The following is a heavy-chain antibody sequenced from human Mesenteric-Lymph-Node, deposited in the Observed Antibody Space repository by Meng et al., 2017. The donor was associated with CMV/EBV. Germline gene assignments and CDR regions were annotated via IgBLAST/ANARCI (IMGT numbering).Heavy chain of an antibody. Sequence: GSISSSNWWSWVRQPPGKGLEWIGEIYHSGSTNYNPSLKSRITISVDKSKNQFSLKLSSVTAADTAVYYCARRVGYCSSTSCYWDYWGQGTLVTVSS. CDR3: ARRVGYCSSTSCYWDY. J-gene: IGHJ4*02. V-gene: IGHV4-4*02. CDR1: GSISSSNW. CDR2: IYHSGST. D-gene: IGHD2-2*01.